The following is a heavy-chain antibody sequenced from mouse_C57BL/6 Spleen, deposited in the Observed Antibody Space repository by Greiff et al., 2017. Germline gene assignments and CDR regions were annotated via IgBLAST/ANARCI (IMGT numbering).Heavy chain of an antibody. CDR1: GYTFTSYW. CDR2: IHPNSGST. D-gene: IGHD2-3*01. Sequence: QVQLQQPGAELVKPGASVKLSCKASGYTFTSYWMHWVKQRPGQGLEWIGMIHPNSGSTNYNEKFKSKATLTVDKSSSTAYMQLSSLTSEDSAVYYCARWGLLQAMDYWGQGTSVTVSS. V-gene: IGHV1-64*01. J-gene: IGHJ4*01. CDR3: ARWGLLQAMDY.